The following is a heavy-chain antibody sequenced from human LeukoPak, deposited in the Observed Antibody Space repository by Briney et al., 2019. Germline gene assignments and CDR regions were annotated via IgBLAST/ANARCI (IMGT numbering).Heavy chain of an antibody. CDR1: GFTFSSYG. J-gene: IGHJ4*02. CDR3: AKAGVTRGDY. D-gene: IGHD3-10*01. Sequence: PGGSLRLSCAASGFTFSSYGMHWVRHGPGKGLEWVAFIRYDGSNEYYADSVKGRFTISRDNTKNMLYLQINSLRAEDTAVYYCAKAGVTRGDYWGQGTLVTVSS. V-gene: IGHV3-30*02. CDR2: IRYDGSNE.